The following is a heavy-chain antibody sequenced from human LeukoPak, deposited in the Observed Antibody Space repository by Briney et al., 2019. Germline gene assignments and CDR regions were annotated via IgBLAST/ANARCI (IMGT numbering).Heavy chain of an antibody. Sequence: GGSLRLSCAASGFTFSSYEMNWVRQAPGKGLEWVSYISSSGSTIYYAHSVKGRFTISRDNAKNSLYLQMNSLRAEDTAVYYCARDHATMVRGVIYYFDYWGQGTLVTVSS. D-gene: IGHD3-10*01. CDR1: GFTFSSYE. CDR3: ARDHATMVRGVIYYFDY. V-gene: IGHV3-48*03. J-gene: IGHJ4*02. CDR2: ISSSGSTI.